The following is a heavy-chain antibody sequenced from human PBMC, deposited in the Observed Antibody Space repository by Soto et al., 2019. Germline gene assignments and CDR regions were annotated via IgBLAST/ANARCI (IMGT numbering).Heavy chain of an antibody. CDR3: TTVKYRSGWEFDY. CDR2: IKSKTDGGTT. Sequence: GGSLRLSCAASGFTFSNAGMSWVRQAPGKGLEWVGRIKSKTDGGTTDYAAPVKGRFTISRDDSKNTLYLQMNSLKTEDTAVYYCTTVKYRSGWEFDYWGQGTLVTVSS. J-gene: IGHJ4*02. V-gene: IGHV3-15*01. D-gene: IGHD6-19*01. CDR1: GFTFSNAG.